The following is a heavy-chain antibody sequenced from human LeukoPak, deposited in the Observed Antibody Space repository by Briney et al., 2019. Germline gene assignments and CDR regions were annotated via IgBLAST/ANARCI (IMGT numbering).Heavy chain of an antibody. D-gene: IGHD3-10*01. CDR1: GGSISSSSYY. CDR3: VRDRGSGSGSYTFDY. CDR2: IYYSGSS. V-gene: IGHV4-39*02. Sequence: MPSETLSLTCTVSGGSISSSSYYWGWIRQPPGKGLEWIGSIYYSGSSYYNPSLKSRVTISVDTSKNQFSLKLSSMTAADTAVYYCVRDRGSGSGSYTFDYWGQGTLVTVSS. J-gene: IGHJ4*02.